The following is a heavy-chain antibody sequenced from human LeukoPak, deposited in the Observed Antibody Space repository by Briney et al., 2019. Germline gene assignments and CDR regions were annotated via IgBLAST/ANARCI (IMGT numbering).Heavy chain of an antibody. D-gene: IGHD3-22*01. CDR3: ARRAGDYSHPYDY. V-gene: IGHV3-53*01. J-gene: IGHJ4*02. CDR1: GFTFSNAC. CDR2: IYSGGNT. Sequence: GGSLRPSCAASGFTFSNACMSWVRQAPGKGLEWVSFIYSGGNTYYADSVKGRFTISRDNSKNTVHLQMNSLRAEDTAMYYCARRAGDYSHPYDYWGQGALVTVSS.